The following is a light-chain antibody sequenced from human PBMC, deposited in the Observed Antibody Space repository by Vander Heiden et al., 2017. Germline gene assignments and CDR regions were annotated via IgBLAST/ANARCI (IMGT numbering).Light chain of an antibody. V-gene: IGKV1-39*01. CDR3: QQSYSTPPST. CDR2: AAS. Sequence: DIQMTQSSSSLSASIGDRVSITCRESQSISSYVKWDQQIPGKAPKQLIYAASSLRSGVPSRFSGSGTWTYFTLTISSLQPEEFVTDYCQQSYSTPPSTFGQGTRVEIK. CDR1: QSISSY. J-gene: IGKJ5*01.